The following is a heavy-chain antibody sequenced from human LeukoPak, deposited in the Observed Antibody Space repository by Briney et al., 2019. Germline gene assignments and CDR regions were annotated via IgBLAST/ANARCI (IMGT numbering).Heavy chain of an antibody. Sequence: SETLSLTCAVSGHSISDGYYWGWIRQPPGKGLEWIAIIYQTGTTYYNPSLKSRVTISLDMSKNQLSLKLTSVTAEDTAVYYCARYIMGAIKFDTWGQGTLVIVSS. J-gene: IGHJ5*02. CDR1: GHSISDGYY. V-gene: IGHV4-38-2*01. CDR3: ARYIMGAIKFDT. D-gene: IGHD5-12*01. CDR2: IYQTGTT.